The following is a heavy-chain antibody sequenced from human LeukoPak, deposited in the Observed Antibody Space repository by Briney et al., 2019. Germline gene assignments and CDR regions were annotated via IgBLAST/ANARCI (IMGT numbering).Heavy chain of an antibody. CDR2: IYTSGST. CDR1: GGSISSYS. Sequence: SETLSLTCTVSGGSISSYSWNWIRQPAGKGLEWIGRIYTSGSTNYNPSLKSRVTMSVDTSKNQFSLQLSSVTAADTAVYYCARGLNYYDSTAPVGYWGQGTLVTVSS. J-gene: IGHJ4*02. V-gene: IGHV4-4*07. D-gene: IGHD3-22*01. CDR3: ARGLNYYDSTAPVGY.